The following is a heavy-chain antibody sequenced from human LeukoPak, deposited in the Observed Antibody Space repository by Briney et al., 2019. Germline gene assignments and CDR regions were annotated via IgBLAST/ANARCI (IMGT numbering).Heavy chain of an antibody. CDR1: GFTFDDYA. CDR3: GREGGSKRYSGNFDY. D-gene: IGHD3-16*01. J-gene: IGHJ4*02. V-gene: IGHV3-43*02. Sequence: GGSLRLSCAASGFTFDDYAMHWVRQAPGKGLEWVSLISGDGGSTYYADSVKGRFTISRDNYKNTVYLEMSSLRGEDTAVYYCGREGGSKRYSGNFDYWGQGTLVTVSS. CDR2: ISGDGGST.